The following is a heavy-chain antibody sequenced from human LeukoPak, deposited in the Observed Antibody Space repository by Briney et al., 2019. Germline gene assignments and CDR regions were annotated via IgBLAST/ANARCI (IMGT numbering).Heavy chain of an antibody. Sequence: ASVKVSCKASGGTFCSYAISWVRQAPGQGLEWMGGIIPIFGTANYAQKFQGRVTITTDESTSTAYMELSSLRSEDTAVYYCERSGYYDSSAHAFDIWGQGTMVTVSS. CDR1: GGTFCSYA. J-gene: IGHJ3*02. D-gene: IGHD3-22*01. CDR3: ERSGYYDSSAHAFDI. V-gene: IGHV1-69*05. CDR2: IIPIFGTA.